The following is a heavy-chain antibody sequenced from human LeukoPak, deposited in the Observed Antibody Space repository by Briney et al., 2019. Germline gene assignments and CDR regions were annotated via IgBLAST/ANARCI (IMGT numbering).Heavy chain of an antibody. Sequence: GGSLRLSCAVSGSTFSSYATSCVRQARGEGLGWVVAISGSGGSTYYADSVKGRFNRSRENSKKTLYLQMNSMGAEDMAVYYCAKDTGVADDALDIWGQGTMVTVSS. CDR1: GSTFSSYA. CDR2: ISGSGGST. CDR3: AKDTGVADDALDI. V-gene: IGHV3-23*01. J-gene: IGHJ3*02. D-gene: IGHD1-1*01.